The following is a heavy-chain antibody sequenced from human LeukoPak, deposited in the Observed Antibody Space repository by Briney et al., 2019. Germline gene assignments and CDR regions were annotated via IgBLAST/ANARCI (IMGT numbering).Heavy chain of an antibody. CDR1: GFTFSNYW. J-gene: IGHJ3*01. CDR2: IKEDGSEK. V-gene: IGHV3-7*01. D-gene: IGHD3-9*01. CDR3: ARVIRYFDVPGAFDV. Sequence: GGSLRLSCVASGFTFSNYWMSWVRQAPGKGLEWVANIKEDGSEKYYVDSVKGRFTISRDNAKNSLYLQMNTLRAEDTAMYYCARVIRYFDVPGAFDVWGQGTMVTVSS.